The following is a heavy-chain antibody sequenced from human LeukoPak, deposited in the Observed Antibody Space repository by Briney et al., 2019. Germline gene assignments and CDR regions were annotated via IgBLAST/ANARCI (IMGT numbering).Heavy chain of an antibody. CDR2: ISYDGSNK. D-gene: IGHD6-13*01. J-gene: IGHJ6*02. CDR1: GFTFSNYA. Sequence: PGGSLRLSCAASGFTFSNYAMHWVRQAPGKGLEWVAVISYDGSNKYYADSVKGRFTISRDNSKNTLYLQMNSLRAEDTAVYYCAKELGRGSSWHNYYYYGLDVWGQGTTVTVSS. CDR3: AKELGRGSSWHNYYYYGLDV. V-gene: IGHV3-30-3*01.